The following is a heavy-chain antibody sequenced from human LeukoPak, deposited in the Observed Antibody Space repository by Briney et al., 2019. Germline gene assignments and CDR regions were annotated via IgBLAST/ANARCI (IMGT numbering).Heavy chain of an antibody. D-gene: IGHD5-18*01. CDR2: MDYSGNP. V-gene: IGHV4-39*01. CDR1: SGSIISSSHD. Sequence: PSETLSLTCSVSSGSIISSSHDWGWIRQSPGKGLEWIGSMDYSGNPYYNPSLKSRVIISVDTSENQFSLKLRSVTAADTAVYYCARSTVATIRGGYNSGLYYYYMDVWGKGTTVTVSS. J-gene: IGHJ6*03. CDR3: ARSTVATIRGGYNSGLYYYYMDV.